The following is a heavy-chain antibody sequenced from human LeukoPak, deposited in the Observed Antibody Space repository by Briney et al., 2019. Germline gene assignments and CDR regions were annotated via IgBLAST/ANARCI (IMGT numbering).Heavy chain of an antibody. CDR3: ATGLDPPRLVVPAADY. J-gene: IGHJ4*02. CDR1: GFTFSSYS. Sequence: PGGSLRLSCAASGFTFSSYSMNWDRQAPGKGLEWVSSISSSSSYIYYADSVKGRFTISRDNAKNSLYLQMNSLRAEDTPVYYCATGLDPPRLVVPAADYWGQGTLVTV. D-gene: IGHD2-2*01. V-gene: IGHV3-21*01. CDR2: ISSSSSYI.